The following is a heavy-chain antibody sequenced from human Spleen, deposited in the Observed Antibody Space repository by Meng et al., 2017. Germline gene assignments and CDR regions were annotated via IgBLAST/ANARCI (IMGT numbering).Heavy chain of an antibody. Sequence: GGSLRLSCAASGFTVSSNYMSWARQAPGKGLEWVSAISGSGGSTYYADSVKGRFTISRDNSKNTLYLQMNGLRAEDTAVYYCAKTSTDGYNYFDHWGQGTLVTVSS. CDR2: ISGSGGST. CDR3: AKTSTDGYNYFDH. CDR1: GFTVSSNY. D-gene: IGHD5-24*01. J-gene: IGHJ4*02. V-gene: IGHV3-23*01.